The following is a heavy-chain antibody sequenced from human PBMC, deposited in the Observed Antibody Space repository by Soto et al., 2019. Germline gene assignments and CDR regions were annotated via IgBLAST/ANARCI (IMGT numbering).Heavy chain of an antibody. CDR3: TRDLHYDGARFDY. D-gene: IGHD3-22*01. CDR1: GFTFGDYA. CDR2: IRSKAYGGTT. J-gene: IGHJ4*02. Sequence: GGSMRLSCTASGFTFGDYAMSWFRQAPGKGLEWVGFIRSKAYGGTTEYAASVKGRFTISRDDSKSIAYLQMNSLKTEDTAVYYCTRDLHYDGARFDYWGQGTLVTVSS. V-gene: IGHV3-49*03.